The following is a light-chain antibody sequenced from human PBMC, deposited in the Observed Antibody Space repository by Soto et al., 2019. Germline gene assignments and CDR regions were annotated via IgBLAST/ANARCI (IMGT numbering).Light chain of an antibody. CDR2: DAS. Sequence: DIQMTQSPSTLSASVGDRVTITCRASQSISSWLAWYQQKPGKAPKLLMYDASSLESEVPSRFSGSGSGTEFTLTISRLQPDDFATYYCQQYNSYPYTFGQGTKLEIK. CDR3: QQYNSYPYT. V-gene: IGKV1-5*01. J-gene: IGKJ2*01. CDR1: QSISSW.